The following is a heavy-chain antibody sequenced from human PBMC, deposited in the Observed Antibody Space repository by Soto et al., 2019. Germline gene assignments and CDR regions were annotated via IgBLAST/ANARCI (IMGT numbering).Heavy chain of an antibody. CDR1: GYTFTSYG. CDR2: INVGNGNT. V-gene: IGHV1-3*01. J-gene: IGHJ5*02. CDR3: ARGPPRNWFDP. Sequence: ASVKVSCKASGYTFTSYGIGWVRQAPGQRLEWMGWINVGNGNTKYSQKFQGRVTITRETSASTAYMELSSLRSEDTAVYYCARGPPRNWFDPWGQGTLVTVSS.